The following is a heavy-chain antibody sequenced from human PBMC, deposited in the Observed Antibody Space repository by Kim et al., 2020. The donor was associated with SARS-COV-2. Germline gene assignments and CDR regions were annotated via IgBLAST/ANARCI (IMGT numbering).Heavy chain of an antibody. CDR1: GFTFGDYA. D-gene: IGHD3-22*01. CDR3: AKDESKYYDSSGYYPIDY. J-gene: IGHJ4*02. V-gene: IGHV3-9*01. CDR2: INWNSGKI. Sequence: GGSLRLSCAASGFTFGDYAMHWVRQAPGKGLEWVSGINWNSGKIGYADSVKGRFTISRDNAKISLYLQMNSLRAEDTAFYYCAKDESKYYDSSGYYPIDYWGQGTLVTVSS.